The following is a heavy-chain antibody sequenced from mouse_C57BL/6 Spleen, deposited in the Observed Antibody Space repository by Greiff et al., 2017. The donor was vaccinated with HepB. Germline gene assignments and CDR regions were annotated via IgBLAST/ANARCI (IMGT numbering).Heavy chain of an antibody. CDR3: TTGYYGSSYYFDY. CDR2: IDPEDGDT. D-gene: IGHD1-1*01. J-gene: IGHJ2*01. Sequence: EVKLMESGAELVRPGASVKLSCTASGFNIKDYYMHWVKQRPEQGLEWIGRIDPEDGDTEYAPKFQGKATMTADTSSNTAYLQLSSLTSEDTAVYYCTTGYYGSSYYFDYWGQGTTLTVSS. V-gene: IGHV14-1*01. CDR1: GFNIKDYY.